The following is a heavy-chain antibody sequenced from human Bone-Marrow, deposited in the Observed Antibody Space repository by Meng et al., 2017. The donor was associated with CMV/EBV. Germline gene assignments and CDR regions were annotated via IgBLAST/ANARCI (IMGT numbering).Heavy chain of an antibody. CDR2: IIPILGIA. Sequence: SVKVSCKASGGTFSSYAISWVRQAPGQGLEWMGGIIPILGIANYVQKFQGRVTITADKSTSTAYMELSSLRSEDTAVYYCARDGYNYGGADYWGQGTRVTVSS. CDR3: ARDGYNYGGADY. CDR1: GGTFSSYA. J-gene: IGHJ4*02. D-gene: IGHD5-24*01. V-gene: IGHV1-69*10.